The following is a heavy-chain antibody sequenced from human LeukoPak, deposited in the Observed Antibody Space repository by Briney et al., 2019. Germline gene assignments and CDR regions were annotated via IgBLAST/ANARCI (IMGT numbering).Heavy chain of an antibody. J-gene: IGHJ4*02. D-gene: IGHD3-10*01. CDR1: GFSFSSHW. CDR2: IKRDGSET. Sequence: GGSLRLSCAASGFSFSSHWMSWVRQAPGKGLEWVANIKRDGSETNYVDSVKGRFTISRDNAKNSLYLQMNSLRAEDTAVYYCARNLWFGGHDYWGQGTLVTVSS. CDR3: ARNLWFGGHDY. V-gene: IGHV3-7*01.